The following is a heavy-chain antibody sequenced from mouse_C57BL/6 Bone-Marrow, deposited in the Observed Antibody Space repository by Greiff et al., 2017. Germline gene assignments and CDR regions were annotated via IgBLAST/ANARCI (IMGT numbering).Heavy chain of an antibody. CDR3: ARPRITTVWYFDV. CDR1: GYTFTSYW. V-gene: IGHV1-61*01. D-gene: IGHD1-1*01. J-gene: IGHJ1*03. CDR2: IYPSDSET. Sequence: VQLQQPGAELVRPGSSVKLSCKASGYTFTSYWMDWVKQRPGQGLEWIGNIYPSDSETHYNQQFKDKATLTVDKSSSTAYMQLSSLTSEDSAVYYCARPRITTVWYFDVWGKGTTVTVSA.